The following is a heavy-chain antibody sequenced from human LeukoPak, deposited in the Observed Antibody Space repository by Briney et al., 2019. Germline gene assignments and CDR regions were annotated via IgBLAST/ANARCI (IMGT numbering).Heavy chain of an antibody. CDR1: GFTFSDYY. V-gene: IGHV3-11*04. CDR3: ARHHSYDFWSGPTYNFDY. D-gene: IGHD3-3*01. Sequence: GGSLRLSCAASGFTFSDYYMSWIRQAPGKGLEWVSYISSSGSTIYYADSVKGRFTISRDNAKNSLYLQMNSLRAEDTAVYYCARHHSYDFWSGPTYNFDYWSQGTLVTVSS. CDR2: ISSSGSTI. J-gene: IGHJ4*02.